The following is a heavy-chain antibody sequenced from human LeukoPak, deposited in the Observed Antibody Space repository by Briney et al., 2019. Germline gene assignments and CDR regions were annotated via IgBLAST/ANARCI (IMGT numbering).Heavy chain of an antibody. CDR2: ISYDGRNI. V-gene: IGHV3-30-3*01. CDR1: GFTFSSSA. J-gene: IGHJ4*02. Sequence: GGSLRLSCTASGFTFSSSAMHWVRQAPDKGLEWGAVISYDGRNIFYADSVKGRFTISRDNSKSMLYLQLNSLRGEDTAVYCCARGQNDYGDYGLDYWGQGTLVTVSS. CDR3: ARGQNDYGDYGLDY. D-gene: IGHD4-17*01.